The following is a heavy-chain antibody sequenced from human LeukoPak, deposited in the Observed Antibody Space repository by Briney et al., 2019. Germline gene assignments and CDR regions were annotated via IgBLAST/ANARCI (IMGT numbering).Heavy chain of an antibody. D-gene: IGHD1-20*01. CDR3: ARGRPYNWNDGGGFDY. CDR2: INAGNGNT. J-gene: IGHJ4*02. Sequence: ASVKVSCKASGYTFTSYAMHWVRQAPGQRLEWMGWINAGNGNTKYSQKFQGRVTITRDTSASTAYMELSSLRSEDTAVCYCARGRPYNWNDGGGFDYWGQGTLVTVSS. CDR1: GYTFTSYA. V-gene: IGHV1-3*01.